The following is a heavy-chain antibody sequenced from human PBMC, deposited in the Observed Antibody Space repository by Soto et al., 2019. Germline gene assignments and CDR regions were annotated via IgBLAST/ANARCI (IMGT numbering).Heavy chain of an antibody. J-gene: IGHJ4*02. CDR3: SGYTRCFDY. CDR2: INPESTTL. D-gene: IGHD3-22*01. Sequence: GGSLRLSCTASEITLNIYWMHWIRQAPGKGLVWVSRINPESTTLTYADSVTGRFTISRDSAKNTLYLQMNGLGAEDTYFSDSSGYTRCFDYWGQGTLVTVSS. V-gene: IGHV3-74*01. CDR1: EITLNIYW.